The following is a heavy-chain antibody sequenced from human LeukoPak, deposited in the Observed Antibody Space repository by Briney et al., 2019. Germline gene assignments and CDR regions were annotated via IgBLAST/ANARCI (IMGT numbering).Heavy chain of an antibody. J-gene: IGHJ4*02. CDR2: VSAYDGDT. Sequence: ASVKVSCKASGYTFITYGMSWVRQAPGQGLEWMGWVSAYDGDTKYAQKFQGRVTMTTDTSTSTAYVELRSLRSDDTAVYFCARPLYYGSGSYFDYWGQGTLVTVSS. D-gene: IGHD3-10*01. CDR3: ARPLYYGSGSYFDY. CDR1: GYTFITYG. V-gene: IGHV1-18*04.